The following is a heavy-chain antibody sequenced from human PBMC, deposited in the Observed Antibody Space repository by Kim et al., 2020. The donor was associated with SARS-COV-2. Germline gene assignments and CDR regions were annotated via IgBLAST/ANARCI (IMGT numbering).Heavy chain of an antibody. CDR1: GYSFTSYW. D-gene: IGHD6-19*01. V-gene: IGHV5-51*01. CDR2: IYPGDSDT. CDR3: ARHGGQWLVRSAFDI. J-gene: IGHJ3*02. Sequence: GESLKISCKGSGYSFTSYWIGWVRQMPGKGLEWMGIIYPGDSDTRYSPSFQGQVTISADKSISTAYLQWSSLKASDTAMYYCARHGGQWLVRSAFDIWGQGTMVTVSS.